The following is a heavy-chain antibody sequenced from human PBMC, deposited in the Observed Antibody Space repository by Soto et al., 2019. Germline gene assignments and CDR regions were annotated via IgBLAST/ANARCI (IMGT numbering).Heavy chain of an antibody. D-gene: IGHD3-10*01. V-gene: IGHV3-23*01. J-gene: IGHJ2*01. CDR2: ISGSGGST. CDR1: GFTFSSYA. Sequence: EVQLLESGGGLVQPGGSLRLSCAASGFTFSSYAMSWVRQAPGKGLEWVSAISGSGGSTCYADSVKGRFTISRDNSKNTLYLQMNSLRAEDTAVYYCAKRNYGSGSYYNPPYWYFDLWGRGTLVTVSS. CDR3: AKRNYGSGSYYNPPYWYFDL.